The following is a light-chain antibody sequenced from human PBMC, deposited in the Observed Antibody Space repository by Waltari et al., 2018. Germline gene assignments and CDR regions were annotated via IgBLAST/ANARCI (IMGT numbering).Light chain of an antibody. CDR1: SGHSSNV. J-gene: IGLJ3*02. Sequence: QLVLTQSPSASASLGASIKLTCTLSSGHSSNVIAWLQQQPERGPRYLAKVYSDGSHSRGNEIPDRFSGSSSGAERYLTIASLQSEDEADYYCQTGGHGTWVFGGGTRLTVL. CDR3: QTGGHGTWV. V-gene: IGLV4-69*01. CDR2: VYSDGSH.